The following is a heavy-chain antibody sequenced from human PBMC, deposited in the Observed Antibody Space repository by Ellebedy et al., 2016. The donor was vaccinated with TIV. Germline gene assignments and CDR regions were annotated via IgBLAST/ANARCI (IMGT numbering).Heavy chain of an antibody. CDR1: GFIFESYA. J-gene: IGHJ6*02. Sequence: GGSLRLSXAASGFIFESYAMHWVRQAPGKGLEWASGVNWNGADIGYAASVKGRFTISRDNAKNSLYLEMNNLRGEDTALYYCAKDQGYSAGWSLGYYYYGMDVWGQGTTVTVSS. D-gene: IGHD1-26*01. V-gene: IGHV3-9*01. CDR3: AKDQGYSAGWSLGYYYYGMDV. CDR2: VNWNGADI.